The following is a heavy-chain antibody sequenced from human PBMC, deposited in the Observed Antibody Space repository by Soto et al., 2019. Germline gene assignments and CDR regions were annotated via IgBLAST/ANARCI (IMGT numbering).Heavy chain of an antibody. V-gene: IGHV1-69*02. CDR1: GDTFSFYS. J-gene: IGHJ4*02. CDR3: ATSYGSGYRAFDY. Sequence: QVQLVQSGAEVKRPGSSVKVSCKASGDTFSFYSINWVRQAPGLGLEWMGRVNPILSLSNYAQRLQGRVTMTADKSTSTAYMVISSLRSEDTAIYYCATSYGSGYRAFDYWGQGAQVIVSS. D-gene: IGHD3-10*01. CDR2: VNPILSLS.